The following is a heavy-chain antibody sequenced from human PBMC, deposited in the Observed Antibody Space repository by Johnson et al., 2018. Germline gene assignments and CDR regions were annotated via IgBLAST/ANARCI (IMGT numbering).Heavy chain of an antibody. CDR3: TTDRTDV. V-gene: IGHV3-15*01. CDR1: GFTSNAW. J-gene: IGHJ6*04. Sequence: VQLVQSGGGLVKPGGSLRLSCTGSGFTSNAWMSWIRQAPGKGLEWVGRIKSKTDGETADYAAPVIGRFTISRDDSKNTLDLQMNSLKTEDTGVDYCTTDRTDVWGEGTTVTVSS. CDR2: IKSKTDGETA.